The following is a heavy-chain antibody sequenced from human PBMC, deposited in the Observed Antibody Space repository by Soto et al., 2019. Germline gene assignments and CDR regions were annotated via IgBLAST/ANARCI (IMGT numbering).Heavy chain of an antibody. V-gene: IGHV3-15*01. Sequence: GHLVESGGGFVKPGGSLTLSCAASGFTFSNVWLSWVRQGPGKGLEWLGRIKSRTENETTDYASPARGRFIISRDDSKNMLYLQLTSLKSEDTGVYSGVTVLPHANSWFDYWGQGTPVTVSP. CDR3: VTVLPHANSWFDY. J-gene: IGHJ4*02. CDR1: GFTFSNVW. D-gene: IGHD2-2*01. CDR2: IKSRTENETT.